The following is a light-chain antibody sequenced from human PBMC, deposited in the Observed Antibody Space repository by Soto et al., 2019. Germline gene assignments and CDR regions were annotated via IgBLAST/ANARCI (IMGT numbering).Light chain of an antibody. Sequence: QSVLTQPPSVSGAPGQKVTISCTGSSSNIGAGYDVNWYHQLPGTAPKLLIHGNSNRPSGVPDRFSGSKSGTSASLAITGLQAEDEADYFCQSYDSSLSGYVFXTGTKVTVL. CDR3: QSYDSSLSGYV. V-gene: IGLV1-40*01. CDR2: GNS. J-gene: IGLJ1*01. CDR1: SSNIGAGYD.